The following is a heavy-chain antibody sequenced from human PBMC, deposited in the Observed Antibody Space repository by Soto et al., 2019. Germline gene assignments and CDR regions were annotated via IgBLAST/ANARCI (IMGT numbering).Heavy chain of an antibody. Sequence: PSETLSLTCAVYGGSFSGYYWSWIRQPPGKGLEWIGEINHSGSTNYNPSLKSRVTISVDTSKNQFSLKLSSVTAADTAVYYCARDPSRVIRVYYYYYGMDVWGQGTTVT. CDR3: ARDPSRVIRVYYYYYGMDV. V-gene: IGHV4-34*01. CDR2: INHSGST. CDR1: GGSFSGYY. J-gene: IGHJ6*02. D-gene: IGHD3-10*01.